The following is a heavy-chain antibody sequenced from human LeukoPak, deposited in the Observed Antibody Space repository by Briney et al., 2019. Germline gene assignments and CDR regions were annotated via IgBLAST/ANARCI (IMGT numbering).Heavy chain of an antibody. CDR2: MNPNSGNT. CDR1: GYTFTSYD. D-gene: IGHD6-6*01. CDR3: ARQVSSIAARRVGFDP. J-gene: IGHJ5*02. V-gene: IGHV1-8*03. Sequence: GASVKVSCEASGYTFTSYDINWVRQATGQGLEWMGWMNPNSGNTGYAQKFQGRVTITRNTSISTAYMELSSLRSEDTAVYYCARQVSSIAARRVGFDPWGQGTLATVSS.